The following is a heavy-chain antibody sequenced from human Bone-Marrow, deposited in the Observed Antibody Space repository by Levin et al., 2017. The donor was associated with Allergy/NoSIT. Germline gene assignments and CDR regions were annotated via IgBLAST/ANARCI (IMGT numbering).Heavy chain of an antibody. V-gene: IGHV3-48*01. D-gene: IGHD1-7*01. CDR3: AREIGWELQGYLDY. CDR2: ISSGSGTS. Sequence: GGSLRLSCAASGFSFNTYNMHWVRQAPGKGLECISYISSGSGTSDYADLVKGRFTISRDNSKNIMFLQLNSLRVEDTAMYFCAREIGWELQGYLDYWGQGIQVTVSS. J-gene: IGHJ4*02. CDR1: GFSFNTYN.